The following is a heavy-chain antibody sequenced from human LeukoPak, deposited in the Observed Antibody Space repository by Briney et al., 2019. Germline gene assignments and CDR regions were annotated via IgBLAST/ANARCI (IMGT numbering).Heavy chain of an antibody. D-gene: IGHD1-26*01. V-gene: IGHV1-8*01. CDR1: GYTFTSYD. CDR2: MNPNSGNT. Sequence: ASVKVSCKASGYTFTSYDINWVRQAPGQGLEWMGWMNPNSGNTGYAQKFQGRVTITMDESTSTAYMELSSLRSADTAVYYCARDHPGRATAENWFDPWGQGTLVTVSS. CDR3: ARDHPGRATAENWFDP. J-gene: IGHJ5*02.